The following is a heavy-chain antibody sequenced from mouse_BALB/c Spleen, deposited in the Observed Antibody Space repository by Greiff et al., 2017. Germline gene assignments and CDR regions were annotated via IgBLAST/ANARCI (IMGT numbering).Heavy chain of an antibody. CDR2: IRNKANGYTT. Sequence: EVQLVESGGGLVQPGGSLRLSCATSGFTFTDYYMSWVRQPPGKALEWLGFIRNKANGYTTEYSASVKGRFTISRDNSQSILYLQMNTLRAEDSATYYCARDRSYDAMDYWGQGTSVTVSS. J-gene: IGHJ4*01. CDR3: ARDRSYDAMDY. CDR1: GFTFTDYY. V-gene: IGHV7-3*02.